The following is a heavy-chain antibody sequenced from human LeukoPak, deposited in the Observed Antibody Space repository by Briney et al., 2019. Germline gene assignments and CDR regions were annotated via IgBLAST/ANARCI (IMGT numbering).Heavy chain of an antibody. CDR1: GGSFRGYY. V-gene: IGHV4-34*01. CDR2: INHSGST. CDR3: ASTERCSTTCPLDY. J-gene: IGHJ4*02. D-gene: IGHD2-2*01. Sequence: AETLSLTCAVYGGSFRGYYWSWIRQPPGKGLEWIGEINHSGSTNYSPSLKSRVTISLDTSMKKFSLKLNSVTAADTAVYYCASTERCSTTCPLDYWGQGTLVTVSS.